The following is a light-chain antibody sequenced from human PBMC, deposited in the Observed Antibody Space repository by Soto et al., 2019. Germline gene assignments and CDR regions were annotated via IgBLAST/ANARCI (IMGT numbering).Light chain of an antibody. Sequence: SVLTQPASVSRTPGQSITISCTGTSSDFGSYNYVSWYQQHPGKAPKLMIYDVSNRPSGVSNRFSGSKSGNTASLTISGFQAEDEADYYCNTYTGSSTPSVFGIRAKVTVL. CDR2: DVS. CDR1: SSDFGSYNY. J-gene: IGLJ1*01. V-gene: IGLV2-14*03. CDR3: NTYTGSSTPSV.